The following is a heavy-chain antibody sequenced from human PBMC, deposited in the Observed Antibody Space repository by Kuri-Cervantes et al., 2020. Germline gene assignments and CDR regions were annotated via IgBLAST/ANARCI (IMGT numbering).Heavy chain of an antibody. CDR1: GFTFSSYW. V-gene: IGHV3-74*01. CDR2: INSDGSST. D-gene: IGHD3-3*01. CDR3: ARDGVGRYFDY. Sequence: ETLSLTCAASGFTFSSYWMHWVRQAPGKGLVWVSRINSDGSSTSYADSVKGRFTISRDNAKNTLYLQMNSLRAEDTAVYYCARDGVGRYFDYWGQGTLVTVSS. J-gene: IGHJ4*02.